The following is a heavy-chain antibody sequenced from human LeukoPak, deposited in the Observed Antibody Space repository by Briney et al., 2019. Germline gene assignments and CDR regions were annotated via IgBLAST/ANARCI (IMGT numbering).Heavy chain of an antibody. CDR3: ARVSGVETTTMSPRFDY. J-gene: IGHJ4*02. V-gene: IGHV3-21*01. CDR1: GFTFSSYS. CDR2: IRSSSDYI. D-gene: IGHD5-24*01. Sequence: GGSLRLSCAASGFTFSSYSIHWVRQAPGEGLEWVSSIRSSSDYIYYADSVKGRFTISRDNAKNSLYLQMNSLRAEDTAVYYCARVSGVETTTMSPRFDYWGQGTLVTVSS.